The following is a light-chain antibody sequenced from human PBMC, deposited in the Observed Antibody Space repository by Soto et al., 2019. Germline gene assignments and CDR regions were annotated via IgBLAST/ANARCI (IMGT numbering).Light chain of an antibody. V-gene: IGKV1-39*01. CDR3: QQSYSTPWT. CDR1: QSISSY. J-gene: IGKJ1*01. CDR2: AAS. Sequence: DIQMTQSPSSLSASVGDRVTITCRASQSISSYLNWYQQKPGKAPKLLMYAASSLQSGVPSRFSGSGSGTDFTLTISSLQPEDFATYYCQQSYSTPWTFGQWTKVEIK.